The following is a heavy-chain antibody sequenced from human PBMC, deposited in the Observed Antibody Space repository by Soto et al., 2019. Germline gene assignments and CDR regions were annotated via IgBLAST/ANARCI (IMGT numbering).Heavy chain of an antibody. V-gene: IGHV6-1*01. CDR1: GDSVSSDSAA. CDR3: AREDLTRGYSGYDLFDY. J-gene: IGHJ4*02. Sequence: SQTLSLTCAISGDSVSSDSAAWNWIRQSPSRGLEWLGRTYYRFKWYNDYALSVKSRITINPDTSKNQFSLQLNSVTPEDTAVYYCAREDLTRGYSGYDLFDYWGQGTLVTVSS. D-gene: IGHD5-12*01. CDR2: TYYRFKWYN.